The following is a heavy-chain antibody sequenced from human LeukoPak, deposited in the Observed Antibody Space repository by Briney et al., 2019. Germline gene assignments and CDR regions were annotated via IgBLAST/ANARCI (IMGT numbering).Heavy chain of an antibody. V-gene: IGHV4-61*02. CDR3: ARGGGSSSWYVGYYYYYMDV. Sequence: SETLSLTCTVSGGSISSGSYYRSWIRQPAGKGLEWIGRIYTSGSTNYNPSLKSRVTMSVDTSKNQFSLKLSSVTAADTAVYYCARGGGSSSWYVGYYYYYMDVWGKGTTVTVSS. CDR2: IYTSGST. J-gene: IGHJ6*03. D-gene: IGHD6-13*01. CDR1: GGSISSGSYY.